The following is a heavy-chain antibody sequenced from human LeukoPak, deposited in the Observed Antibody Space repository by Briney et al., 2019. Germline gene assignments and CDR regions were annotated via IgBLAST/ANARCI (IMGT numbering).Heavy chain of an antibody. J-gene: IGHJ4*02. CDR3: ERDLHYYDSSGYSWGY. CDR2: INPSGGST. CDR1: GYTFTSYY. D-gene: IGHD3-22*01. Sequence: ASVKVSCKASGYTFTSYYMHWVRQAPGQGLEWMGIINPSGGSTSYAHKFQGRVTMTMDTSTSTVYMELSSLRSEDTAVYYCERDLHYYDSSGYSWGYWGQGTLVTVSS. V-gene: IGHV1-46*01.